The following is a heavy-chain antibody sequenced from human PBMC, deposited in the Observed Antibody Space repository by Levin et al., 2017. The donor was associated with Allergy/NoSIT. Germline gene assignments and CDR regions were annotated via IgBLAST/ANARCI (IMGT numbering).Heavy chain of an antibody. CDR3: AKGHYYDSSGSTD. J-gene: IGHJ4*02. Sequence: PGGSLRLSCAASGFTFDDYAMHWVRQAPGKGLEWVSGISWNSGSIGYADSVKGRFTISRDNAKNSLYLQMNSLRAEDTALYYCAKGHYYDSSGSTDWGQGTLVTVSS. CDR1: GFTFDDYA. D-gene: IGHD3-22*01. CDR2: ISWNSGSI. V-gene: IGHV3-9*01.